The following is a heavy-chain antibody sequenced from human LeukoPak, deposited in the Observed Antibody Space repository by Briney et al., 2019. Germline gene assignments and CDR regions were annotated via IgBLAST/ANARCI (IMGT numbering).Heavy chain of an antibody. D-gene: IGHD6-13*01. Sequence: ASVKVSCKASGYTFTSYGISWVRQAPGQGLEWMGRISAYNGNTNYAQKLQGRVTMTTDTSTSTAYMELRSLRSDDTAVYYCARDLGALAAAGTGASVYWGQGTLVTVSS. CDR2: ISAYNGNT. V-gene: IGHV1-18*01. CDR3: ARDLGALAAAGTGASVY. CDR1: GYTFTSYG. J-gene: IGHJ4*02.